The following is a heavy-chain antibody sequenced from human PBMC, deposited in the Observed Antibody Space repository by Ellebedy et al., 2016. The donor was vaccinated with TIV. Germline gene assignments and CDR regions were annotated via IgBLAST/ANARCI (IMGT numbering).Heavy chain of an antibody. J-gene: IGHJ5*02. CDR2: IIAFRGTT. CDR1: GDTFRSYA. CDR3: ARGRGHNWLDP. V-gene: IGHV1-69*13. Sequence: AASVKVSCKVSGDTFRSYAINWVRQDPGQGLEWVGVIIAFRGTTHSAQKFQGRVIITADESTSTVYMELTSLTSEDTAFYYCARGRGHNWLDPWGQGTLVTVSS.